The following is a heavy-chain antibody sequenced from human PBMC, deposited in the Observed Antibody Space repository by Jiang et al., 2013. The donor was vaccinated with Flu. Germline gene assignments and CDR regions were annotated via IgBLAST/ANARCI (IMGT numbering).Heavy chain of an antibody. D-gene: IGHD2-15*01. Sequence: PGKGLEWVSGISWNSGSIGYADSVKGRFTISRDNAKNTLYLQMNSLRAEDTAVYYCARGDNVVVVAATLPSYWGQGTLVTVSS. CDR2: ISWNSGSI. CDR3: ARGDNVVVVAATLPSY. J-gene: IGHJ4*02. V-gene: IGHV3-9*01.